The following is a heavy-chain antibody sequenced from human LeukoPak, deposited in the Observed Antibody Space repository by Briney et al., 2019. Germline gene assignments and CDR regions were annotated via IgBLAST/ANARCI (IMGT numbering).Heavy chain of an antibody. D-gene: IGHD3-3*01. CDR2: ISGSGGST. CDR1: GFTFSSYA. J-gene: IGHJ4*02. Sequence: GGSLRLSCAASGFTFSSYAMSWVRQAPGKGLEWVSAISGSGGSTYYADSVKGRFTISRDNSKNTLYLQMNSPRAEDTAVYYCAKEGWIFGVVIPVDYWGQGTLVTVSS. V-gene: IGHV3-23*01. CDR3: AKEGWIFGVVIPVDY.